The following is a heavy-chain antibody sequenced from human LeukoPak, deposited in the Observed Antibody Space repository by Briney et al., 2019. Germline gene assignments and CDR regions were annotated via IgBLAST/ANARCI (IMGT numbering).Heavy chain of an antibody. CDR3: ARIYGSGSGYGMDV. Sequence: ASVKVSCKASGGTFSSYAISWVRQAPGQGLEWMGGIIPIFGTANYAQKFQGRVTITADESTSTAYMELSSLRSEDTAVYYCARIYGSGSGYGMDVWGKGTTVTVSS. V-gene: IGHV1-69*13. CDR1: GGTFSSYA. J-gene: IGHJ6*04. D-gene: IGHD3-10*01. CDR2: IIPIFGTA.